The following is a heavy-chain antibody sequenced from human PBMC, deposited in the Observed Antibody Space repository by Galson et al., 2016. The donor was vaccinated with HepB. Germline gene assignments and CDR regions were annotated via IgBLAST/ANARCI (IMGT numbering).Heavy chain of an antibody. D-gene: IGHD3-3*01. CDR3: ARVKGDFWSGYPYYFDS. CDR2: IYYSGST. J-gene: IGHJ4*02. Sequence: ETLSLTCTVSGGSISSSSYYWGWIRQPPGEGLEWIANIYYSGSTYLNPSPKSRVTISKDMSKNEISLKVTSVTAADTAVYYCARVKGDFWSGYPYYFDSWGQGSLVTVSS. CDR1: GGSISSSSYY. V-gene: IGHV4-39*07.